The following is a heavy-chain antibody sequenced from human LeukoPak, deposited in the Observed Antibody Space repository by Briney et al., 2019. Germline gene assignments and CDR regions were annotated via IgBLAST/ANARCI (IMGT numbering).Heavy chain of an antibody. V-gene: IGHV1-8*01. CDR3: ARAFVVVPAAILGVFYYYYMDV. J-gene: IGHJ6*03. CDR2: MNPNSGNP. D-gene: IGHD2-2*01. CDR1: GYTFTSYD. Sequence: ASVKVSCKASGYTFTSYDINWVRQATGQGLERMGWMNPNSGNPGYAQKFQGRVTMTMNTSISTAYLVVSSLRSEDTAVYYCARAFVVVPAAILGVFYYYYMDVWGKGTTVTVSS.